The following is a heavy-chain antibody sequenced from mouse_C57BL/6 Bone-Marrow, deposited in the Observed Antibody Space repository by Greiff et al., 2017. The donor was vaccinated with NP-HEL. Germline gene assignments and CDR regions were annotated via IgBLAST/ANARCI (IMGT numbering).Heavy chain of an antibody. J-gene: IGHJ3*01. Sequence: VQLKQSGPELVKPGASVKISCKASGYTFTDYYMNWVKQSHGKSLEWIGDINPNNGGTSYNQKFKGKATLTVDKSSSTAYMELRSLTSEDSAVYYCASYDYDGVFAYWGQGTLVTVSA. CDR1: GYTFTDYY. D-gene: IGHD2-4*01. CDR3: ASYDYDGVFAY. V-gene: IGHV1-26*01. CDR2: INPNNGGT.